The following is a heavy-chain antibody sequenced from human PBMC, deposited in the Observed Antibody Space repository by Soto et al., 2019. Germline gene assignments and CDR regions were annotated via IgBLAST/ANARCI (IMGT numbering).Heavy chain of an antibody. V-gene: IGHV4-34*01. CDR3: ARRARYSSSWHYDY. Sequence: QVQLQQWGAGLLKPSETLSLTCAVYGGSFSGYYWSWIRQPPGKGLEWIGEINHSGSTNYNPSLKSRVTXXVXTXXNQFSLKLNSVTAADTAVYYCARRARYSSSWHYDYWGQGTLVTVSS. D-gene: IGHD6-13*01. CDR2: INHSGST. CDR1: GGSFSGYY. J-gene: IGHJ4*02.